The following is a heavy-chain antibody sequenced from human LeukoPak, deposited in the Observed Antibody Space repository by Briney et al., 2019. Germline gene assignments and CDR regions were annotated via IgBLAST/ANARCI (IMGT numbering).Heavy chain of an antibody. V-gene: IGHV3-33*08. CDR2: IWYDGSNK. J-gene: IGHJ3*02. CDR1: GFTFSSYA. CDR3: ARLGSGSSSDAFDI. D-gene: IGHD1-26*01. Sequence: GGSLRLSCAASGFTFSSYAMHWVRQAPGKGLEWVALIWYDGSNKYYADSVKGRFTSSRDNSKNTLYMQMNSLRVEDTAVYYCARLGSGSSSDAFDIWGQGTMVTVSS.